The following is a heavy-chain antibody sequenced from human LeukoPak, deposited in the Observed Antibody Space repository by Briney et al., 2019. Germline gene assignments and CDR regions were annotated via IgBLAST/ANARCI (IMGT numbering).Heavy chain of an antibody. D-gene: IGHD2/OR15-2a*01. J-gene: IGHJ3*02. CDR1: EFSISPFW. V-gene: IGHV3-7*01. CDR3: ARDLNYCNSGRCYDAFDI. CDR2: IRGDGSRL. Sequence: PGGSLRLSCVASEFSISPFWMTWVRQAPGKGLEWVANIRGDGSRLYYEDSVKGRFTISRDNAQNSLYLQMSNLRAEDTSVYYCARDLNYCNSGRCYDAFDIWGQGTMVTVSS.